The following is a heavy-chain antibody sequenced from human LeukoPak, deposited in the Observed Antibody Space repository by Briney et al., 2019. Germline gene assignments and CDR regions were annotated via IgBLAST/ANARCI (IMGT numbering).Heavy chain of an antibody. D-gene: IGHD5-18*01. CDR1: GGSISSGSYY. Sequence: ASETLSLTCTVSGGSISSGSYYWSWIRQPAGKGLEWIGRIYTSGSTNYNPSLKSRVTTSVDTSKNRFSLKLSSVTAADTAVYYCARDSSYGLEYDYWGQGTLVTVSS. V-gene: IGHV4-61*02. CDR3: ARDSSYGLEYDY. CDR2: IYTSGST. J-gene: IGHJ4*02.